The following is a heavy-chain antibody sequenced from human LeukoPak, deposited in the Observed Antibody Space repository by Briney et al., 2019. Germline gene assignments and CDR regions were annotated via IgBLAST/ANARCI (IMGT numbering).Heavy chain of an antibody. CDR2: IYHSGGA. J-gene: IGHJ5*02. CDR1: GGSFSISY. CDR3: ARFEPYGDYSWFDP. Sequence: SETLSLTCGVSGGSFSISYWSWIRQPPGKGLEWIGQIYHSGGANYIPSLRSRVTISIDTSKNQLSLRLSSVTAADTAVYYCARFEPYGDYSWFDPWGQGTLVTVSS. V-gene: IGHV4-34*01. D-gene: IGHD4-17*01.